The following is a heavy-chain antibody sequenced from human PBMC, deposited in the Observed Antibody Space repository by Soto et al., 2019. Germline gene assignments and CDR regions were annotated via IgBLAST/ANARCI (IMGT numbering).Heavy chain of an antibody. D-gene: IGHD6-19*01. CDR3: ARVPSGWYLGFDY. V-gene: IGHV3-53*01. Sequence: GGSLRLSCAASGFTVSSNYMSWVRQAPGKGLEWVSVIYSGGSTYYADSVKGRFTISRDNSKNTLYLQMNSLRAEDTAVYYCARVPSGWYLGFDYWGQGTLVTVSS. CDR2: IYSGGST. J-gene: IGHJ4*02. CDR1: GFTVSSNY.